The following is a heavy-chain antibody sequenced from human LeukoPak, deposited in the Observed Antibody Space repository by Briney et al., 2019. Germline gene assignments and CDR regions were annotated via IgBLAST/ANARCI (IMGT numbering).Heavy chain of an antibody. V-gene: IGHV3-30*01. CDR1: GCTFSSYA. D-gene: IGHD3-3*01. Sequence: GGSLRLSCAASGCTFSSYAMHWVRQAPGKGLDWVAFISYDGSNKYYADSVKGRFTISRDNSKNSLYLQMNSLRAEDTAVYYCARDEGWSGPSNIDYWGQGTLVTVSS. CDR3: ARDEGWSGPSNIDY. CDR2: ISYDGSNK. J-gene: IGHJ4*02.